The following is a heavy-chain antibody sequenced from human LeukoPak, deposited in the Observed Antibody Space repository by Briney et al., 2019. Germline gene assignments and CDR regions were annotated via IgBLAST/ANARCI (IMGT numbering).Heavy chain of an antibody. J-gene: IGHJ4*02. Sequence: SETLSLTCTVSGASINTYYWSWIRQPPGEGLEWIGYIYYSGTTSYNPSLKTRVTISIDTSKNQFSLKLSSVTAADTAEYYCARVLRPMASQYYFDYWGQGTLVTVSS. CDR2: IYYSGTT. CDR3: ARVLRPMASQYYFDY. D-gene: IGHD3-10*01. CDR1: GASINTYY. V-gene: IGHV4-59*01.